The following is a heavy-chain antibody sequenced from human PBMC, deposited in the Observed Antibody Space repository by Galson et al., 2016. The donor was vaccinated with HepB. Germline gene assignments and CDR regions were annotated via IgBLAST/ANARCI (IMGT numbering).Heavy chain of an antibody. CDR1: GYIFNHYG. CDR2: ISAYNGYP. CDR3: AGGTLSFGELSGVLDI. V-gene: IGHV1-18*01. Sequence: SVKVSCKASGYIFNHYGISWVRQAPGQGLEWMGWISAYNGYPIYAQKLQGRVVMTTDTSTSTAYMELKSLRSDDTAVYFCAGGTLSFGELSGVLDIWGQGTMVTVSS. D-gene: IGHD3-10*01. J-gene: IGHJ3*02.